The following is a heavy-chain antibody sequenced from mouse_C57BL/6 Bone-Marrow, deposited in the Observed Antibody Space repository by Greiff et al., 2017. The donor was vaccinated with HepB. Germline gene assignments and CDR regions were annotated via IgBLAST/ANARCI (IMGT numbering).Heavy chain of an antibody. Sequence: EVKLVESGGDLVKPGGSLKLSCAASGFTFSTSGMSWVRQTPDKRLGWVATINTGGTYTYYADSVRGRFSITRDTAKNTLFLLMSSLKSEDSAIYYCARDRFDYYFDYWGQGTTLTVSS. CDR3: ARDRFDYYFDY. J-gene: IGHJ2*01. CDR2: INTGGTYT. CDR1: GFTFSTSG. V-gene: IGHV5-6*01.